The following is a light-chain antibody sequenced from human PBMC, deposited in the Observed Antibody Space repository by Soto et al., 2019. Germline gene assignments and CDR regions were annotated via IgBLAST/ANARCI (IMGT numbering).Light chain of an antibody. CDR1: QRISSW. V-gene: IGKV1-5*03. CDR2: KAS. Sequence: DIQMTQSPSTLSASVGDRVTITCRASQRISSWLAWYQQKPGKAPKLLIYKASSLESGVPSRFSGSGSGTEFTLTISSLQPDDFATYYCQQYHSSPTFGQGTKVEIK. J-gene: IGKJ1*01. CDR3: QQYHSSPT.